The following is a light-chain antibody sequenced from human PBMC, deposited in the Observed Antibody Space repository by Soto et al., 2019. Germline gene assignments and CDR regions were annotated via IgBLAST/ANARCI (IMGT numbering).Light chain of an antibody. CDR1: SSDVGSYDL. Sequence: QSALTQPASVSGSPGQSITISCTGTSSDVGSYDLVSWYQHHPGTAPKLILYEVTKRPSGVSNRFSGSKSGNTASLTISGLRAEDEADYYCSSWTSRTTQVLGGGTKVTVL. J-gene: IGLJ3*02. CDR2: EVT. CDR3: SSWTSRTTQV. V-gene: IGLV2-14*02.